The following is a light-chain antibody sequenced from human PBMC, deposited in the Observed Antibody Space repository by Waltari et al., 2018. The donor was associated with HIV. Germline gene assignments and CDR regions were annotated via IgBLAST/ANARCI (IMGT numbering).Light chain of an antibody. V-gene: IGKV3-20*01. CDR2: GAS. CDR3: QQYGGSRWT. J-gene: IGKJ1*01. CDR1: QSVSSSH. Sequence: EIILTQSPGTLSLSPGERATLSCRASQSVSSSHLAWYQQKPGQAPRLLIYGASSRATGIPDRFSGSGSGTDFILTSSGLEPEDFAVYYCQQYGGSRWTFGQGTKVEIK.